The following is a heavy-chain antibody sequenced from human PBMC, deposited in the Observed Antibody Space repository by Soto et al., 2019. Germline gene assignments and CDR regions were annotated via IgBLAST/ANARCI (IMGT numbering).Heavy chain of an antibody. CDR3: VKDAGWGSGNYWGDC. V-gene: IGHV3-64D*06. D-gene: IGHD3-10*01. CDR2: FNTYGEIS. CDR1: GFTFNSYN. Sequence: ELQLVESGGGFVQPGGSLRLSCSASGFTFNSYNVHWVRLAPGKGLEFVAAFNTYGEISYYADSVKGRFTISRDKSMDTVFLHMSGLTTEDTAVYYCVKDAGWGSGNYWGDCWGQGILVTVSS. J-gene: IGHJ4*02.